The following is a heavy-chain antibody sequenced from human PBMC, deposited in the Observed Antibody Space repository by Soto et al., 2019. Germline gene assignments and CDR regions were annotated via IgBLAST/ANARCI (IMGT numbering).Heavy chain of an antibody. Sequence: SETLSLTCALYGGSFSHYYWGWIRQPPGKGLEWIGSIYYSGSTYYNPSLKSRVTISVDTSKNQFSLKLSSVTAADTAVYYCASRSGYDYFSFDYWGQGILVTVSS. CDR3: ASRSGYDYFSFDY. D-gene: IGHD5-12*01. CDR2: IYYSGST. CDR1: GGSFSHYY. V-gene: IGHV4-39*01. J-gene: IGHJ4*02.